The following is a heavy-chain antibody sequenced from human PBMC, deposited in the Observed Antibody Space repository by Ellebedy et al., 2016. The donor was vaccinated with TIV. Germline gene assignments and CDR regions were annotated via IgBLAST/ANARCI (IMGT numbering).Heavy chain of an antibody. D-gene: IGHD1-26*01. CDR3: ASAVGATEPQTFDY. V-gene: IGHV3-30*03. CDR2: ISYDGSNK. Sequence: GESLKISCAASGFTFSSYGMHWVRQAPGKGLEWVAVISYDGSNKYYADSVKGRFTISRDNSKNTLYLQMNSLRAEDTAVYYCASAVGATEPQTFDYWGQGTLVTVSS. CDR1: GFTFSSYG. J-gene: IGHJ4*02.